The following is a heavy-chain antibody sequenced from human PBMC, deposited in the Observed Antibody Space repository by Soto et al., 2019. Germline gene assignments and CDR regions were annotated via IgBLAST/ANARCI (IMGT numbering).Heavy chain of an antibody. D-gene: IGHD2-2*02. Sequence: QIRLVQSVAEAKKPGASVKVSCKTSGYTFINYGINWVRQAPGQGLACVGWISTYNGNTEDAQKFQGRVTMTTDTATSTAYMEMRSLTADDTAVYYCARGGAMVGPAAIHHWSDPWGQGNLVTVS. V-gene: IGHV1-18*01. CDR1: GYTFINYG. J-gene: IGHJ5*02. CDR2: ISTYNGNT. CDR3: ARGGAMVGPAAIHHWSDP.